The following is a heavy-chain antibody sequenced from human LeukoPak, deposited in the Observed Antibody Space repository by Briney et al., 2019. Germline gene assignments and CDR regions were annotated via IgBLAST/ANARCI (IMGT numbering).Heavy chain of an antibody. D-gene: IGHD7-27*01. Sequence: GGSLRLSCAASGFTFGSYAMSWVRQAPGKGLEWVSTITGGGENTYYADSVRGRFTISRDNSKTTLHLQMNGLRPEDTAVYYCAKVLTGSQDYWGQGTLVTVSS. CDR1: GFTFGSYA. V-gene: IGHV3-23*01. J-gene: IGHJ4*02. CDR2: ITGGGENT. CDR3: AKVLTGSQDY.